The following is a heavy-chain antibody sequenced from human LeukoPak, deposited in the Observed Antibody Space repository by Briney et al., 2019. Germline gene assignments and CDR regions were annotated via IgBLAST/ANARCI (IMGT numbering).Heavy chain of an antibody. Sequence: SETLSLTCTVSGGSISSYYWSWIRQPPGEGLEWIGYIYSSGTTNYNPSLKSRITMSLDTSRNQFSLRLSSVTAADTAVYYCTRHAGYGDYVDYWGQGTLVTVSS. J-gene: IGHJ4*02. D-gene: IGHD4-17*01. V-gene: IGHV4-59*08. CDR2: IYSSGTT. CDR3: TRHAGYGDYVDY. CDR1: GGSISSYY.